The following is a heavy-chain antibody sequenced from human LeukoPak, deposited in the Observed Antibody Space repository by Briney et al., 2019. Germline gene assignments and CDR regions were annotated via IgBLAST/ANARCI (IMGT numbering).Heavy chain of an antibody. J-gene: IGHJ4*02. CDR1: GGSISSSSYY. V-gene: IGHV4-39*07. CDR3: ARDGDELGYCSGGSCYALYYFDY. CDR2: IYYSGST. Sequence: SETLSLTCTVSGGSISSSSYYWGWIRQPPGKGLEWIGSIYYSGSTYYNPSLKSRVTISVDTSKNQFSLKLSSVTAADTAVYYCARDGDELGYCSGGSCYALYYFDYWGQGTLVTVSS. D-gene: IGHD2-15*01.